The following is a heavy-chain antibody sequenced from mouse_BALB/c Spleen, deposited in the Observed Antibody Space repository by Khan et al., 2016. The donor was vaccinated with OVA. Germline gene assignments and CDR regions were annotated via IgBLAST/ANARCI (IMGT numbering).Heavy chain of an antibody. V-gene: IGHV1-4*01. Sequence: QVQLQQSGAELARPGASVKMSCKASGYIFTSYTMHWVKQRPGQGLEWIGYINPSSDYTNYNQKFKDKATLTTDNSSSTAYMQLRSLTSEDHAVXCCAAYYGYPAWFAYCGQGTMVTVSA. J-gene: IGHJ3*01. CDR1: GYIFTSYT. D-gene: IGHD2-14*01. CDR2: INPSSDYT. CDR3: AAYYGYPAWFAY.